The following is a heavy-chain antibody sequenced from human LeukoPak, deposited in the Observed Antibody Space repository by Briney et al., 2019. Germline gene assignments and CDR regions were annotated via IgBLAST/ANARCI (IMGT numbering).Heavy chain of an antibody. CDR3: ATYGDYQVVWYFDL. CDR1: GGSISSYY. V-gene: IGHV4-59*12. D-gene: IGHD4-17*01. J-gene: IGHJ2*01. CDR2: IYYSGST. Sequence: SETLSLTCTVSGGSISSYYWSWIRQPPGKGLEWIGYIYYSGSTNYNPSLKSRVTISVDTSKNQFSLKLSSVTAADTAVYYCATYGDYQVVWYFDLWGRGTLVTVSS.